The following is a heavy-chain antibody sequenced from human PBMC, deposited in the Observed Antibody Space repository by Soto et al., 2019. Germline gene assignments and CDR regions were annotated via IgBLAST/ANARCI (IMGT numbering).Heavy chain of an antibody. V-gene: IGHV3-21*01. Sequence: GGSLRLSCAASGFTFSSYSMNWVRQAPGKGLEWVSSISSSSSYVYYADSVKGRFTISRDNAKNSLYLQMNSLRAEDTAVYYCARDRVWVSYGMDVWGQGTTVTVSS. CDR1: GFTFSSYS. CDR3: ARDRVWVSYGMDV. D-gene: IGHD3-16*01. J-gene: IGHJ6*02. CDR2: ISSSSSYV.